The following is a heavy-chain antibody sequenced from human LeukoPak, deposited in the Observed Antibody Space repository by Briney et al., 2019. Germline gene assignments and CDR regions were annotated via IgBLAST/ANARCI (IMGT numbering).Heavy chain of an antibody. J-gene: IGHJ4*02. D-gene: IGHD3-3*01. CDR2: INWNGGST. CDR1: GFTFDDYG. V-gene: IGHV3-20*04. Sequence: GSLRLSCAASGFTFDDYGMSWVRQAPGKGLEWVSGINWNGGSTGYADSVKGRFTISRDNAKNSLYLQMNSLGAEDTALYYCARVQPRTITIFGVARGYFDYWGQGTLVTVSS. CDR3: ARVQPRTITIFGVARGYFDY.